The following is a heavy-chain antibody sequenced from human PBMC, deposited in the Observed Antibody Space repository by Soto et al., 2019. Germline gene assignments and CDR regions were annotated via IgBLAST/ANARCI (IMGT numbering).Heavy chain of an antibody. J-gene: IGHJ6*02. CDR2: IIPIFGTA. CDR1: GGTFSSYA. CDR3: ARGFIVVVVAATNHYGMDV. Sequence: QVQLVQSGAEVKKPGSSVKVSCKASGGTFSSYAISWVRQAPGQGLEWMGGIIPIFGTANYAQKFQGRVTITADESTSTAYMELSSLRSEDTAVYYCARGFIVVVVAATNHYGMDVWGQGTTVTVSS. V-gene: IGHV1-69*01. D-gene: IGHD2-15*01.